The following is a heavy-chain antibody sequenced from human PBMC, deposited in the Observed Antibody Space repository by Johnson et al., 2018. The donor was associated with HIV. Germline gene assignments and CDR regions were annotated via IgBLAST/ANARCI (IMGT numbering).Heavy chain of an antibody. CDR2: ISDAGGTT. Sequence: DVQLVESGGGLVQPGGSLRLSCVASGFTFSNYAMSWVRQAPGKGLEWVSSISDAGGTTDYADSVKGRFTISRDNFKNTLYLQMNSLRVEDTAVYFCAKQGSDPPLWGQGTLVTVSS. V-gene: IGHV3-23*04. J-gene: IGHJ3*01. CDR3: AKQGSDPPL. CDR1: GFTFSNYA.